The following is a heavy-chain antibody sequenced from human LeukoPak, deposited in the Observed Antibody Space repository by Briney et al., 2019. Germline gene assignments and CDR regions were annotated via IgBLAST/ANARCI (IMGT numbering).Heavy chain of an antibody. CDR1: GFTVSSNY. V-gene: IGHV3-53*01. D-gene: IGHD6-19*01. CDR3: ARTLPGIAVAGTDLAFDY. CDR2: IYSGGST. J-gene: IGHJ4*02. Sequence: GGSLRLSCAASGFTVSSNYMSWVRQAPGKGLEWVSVIYSGGSTYYADSVKGRFTISRDNSKNTLYLQMNSLRAEDTAVYYCARTLPGIAVAGTDLAFDYWGQGTLVTVSS.